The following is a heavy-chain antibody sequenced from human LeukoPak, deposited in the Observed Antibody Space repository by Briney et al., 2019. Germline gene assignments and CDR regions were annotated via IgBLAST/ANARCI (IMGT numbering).Heavy chain of an antibody. D-gene: IGHD1-26*01. Sequence: ASVKVSCRVSGYTFTAYYLHWVRQAPGQGLEWMGWINPNSGGTNYAQKFQARVTMTRDTSIRTAYMELSRLTSDDTAVYYCARDSRVGATEKFDYWGQGTLVTVSA. CDR2: INPNSGGT. CDR3: ARDSRVGATEKFDY. V-gene: IGHV1-2*02. J-gene: IGHJ4*02. CDR1: GYTFTAYY.